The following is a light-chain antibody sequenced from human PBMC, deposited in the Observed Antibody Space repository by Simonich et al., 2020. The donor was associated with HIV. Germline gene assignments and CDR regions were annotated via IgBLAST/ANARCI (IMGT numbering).Light chain of an antibody. CDR1: QGIRSY. Sequence: DIQLTQSPSFLSASVGDRVTITCRASQGIRSYLAWSQQKPGQAPKLIIYAASSLQRGVPSRVSGSASGTDFTLTISSLQPEDFATYYCQQSFSTPWTFGQGTTVDIK. CDR3: QQSFSTPWT. J-gene: IGKJ1*01. CDR2: AAS. V-gene: IGKV1-39*01.